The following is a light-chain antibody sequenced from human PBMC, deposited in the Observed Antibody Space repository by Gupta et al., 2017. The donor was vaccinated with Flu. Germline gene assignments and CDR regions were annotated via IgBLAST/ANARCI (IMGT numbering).Light chain of an antibody. CDR2: AKN. CDR1: DLRNAE. CDR3: NSRGSTDNHQAV. Sequence: DDLRNAEATWYQQKPRRAPLLVISAKNIRPSGSPDRLSGSSSGKTASLTITGAQAEDEADYYCNSRGSTDNHQAVFGGGTKLTVL. J-gene: IGLJ2*01. V-gene: IGLV3-19*01.